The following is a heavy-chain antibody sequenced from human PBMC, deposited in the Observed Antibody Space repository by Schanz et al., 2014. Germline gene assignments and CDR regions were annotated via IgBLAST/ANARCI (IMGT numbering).Heavy chain of an antibody. J-gene: IGHJ5*02. D-gene: IGHD3-16*01. Sequence: EVQLVESGGGLVQPGGSLRLSCAASGFAFSAYSMNWVRQAPGKGLEWVSSISSSGSYIYFPDSVKGRFTISRDNAKNSLYLQMNSLRAEDTAVYYCARGAGGLDTWGQGTPVTVSS. CDR3: ARGAGGLDT. CDR1: GFAFSAYS. CDR2: ISSSGSYI. V-gene: IGHV3-21*01.